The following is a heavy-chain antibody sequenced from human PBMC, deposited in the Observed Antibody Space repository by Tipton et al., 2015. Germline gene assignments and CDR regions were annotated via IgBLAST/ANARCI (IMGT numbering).Heavy chain of an antibody. CDR2: ISWNSGNI. CDR1: GFSLDDYA. Sequence: SLRLSCAASGFSLDDYAMHWVRQAPGKGLEWVSGISWNSGNIGYADSVKGRFTISRDNSKNTLYLQMNSLRAEDTAVYYCAKATVSSSSWYGYWGQGTLVTVSS. J-gene: IGHJ4*02. D-gene: IGHD6-13*01. V-gene: IGHV3-9*01. CDR3: AKATVSSSSWYGY.